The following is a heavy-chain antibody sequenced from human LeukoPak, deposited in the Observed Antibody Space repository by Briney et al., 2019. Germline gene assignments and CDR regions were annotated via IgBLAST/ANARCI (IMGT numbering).Heavy chain of an antibody. Sequence: PGRSLRLSCAVPGFRVSDYYMSWVRQAPGKGLEWVGLIRDSGEAFYADFARGRFAISRDESENTLYLQMNSLRVEDTAVYFCARDRAANQDWVEFDPWGQGTPVIVSS. J-gene: IGHJ5*02. CDR2: IRDSGEA. D-gene: IGHD3/OR15-3a*01. CDR1: GFRVSDYY. CDR3: ARDRAANQDWVEFDP. V-gene: IGHV3-66*03.